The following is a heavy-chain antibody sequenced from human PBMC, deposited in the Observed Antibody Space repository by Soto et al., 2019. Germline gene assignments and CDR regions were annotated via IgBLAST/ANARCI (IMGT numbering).Heavy chain of an antibody. CDR3: ARASGPFDY. J-gene: IGHJ4*02. V-gene: IGHV3-33*01. CDR1: GFTFSSYG. Sequence: QVQLVESGGGVVQPGRSLRLSCAASGFTFSSYGMHWVRQAPGKGLDWVAVIWFDGSNKYYADSVKGRFTISRDNFKNTLYLQMNSLRAEDTALYYCARASGPFDYWGQGTLVTVSP. CDR2: IWFDGSNK.